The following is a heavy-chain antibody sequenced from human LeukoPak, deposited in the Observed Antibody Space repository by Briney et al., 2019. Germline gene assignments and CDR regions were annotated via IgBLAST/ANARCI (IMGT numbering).Heavy chain of an antibody. V-gene: IGHV4-34*01. Sequence: SETLSLTCAVYGGSFSGYYWSWIRQPPGKGLEWIREINHSGSTNYNPSLKSRVTISVDTSKNQFSLKLSSVTAADTAVYYCARHPPRYYYGSNGMDVWGKGTTVTISS. CDR3: ARHPPRYYYGSNGMDV. CDR1: GGSFSGYY. D-gene: IGHD3-10*01. J-gene: IGHJ6*04. CDR2: INHSGST.